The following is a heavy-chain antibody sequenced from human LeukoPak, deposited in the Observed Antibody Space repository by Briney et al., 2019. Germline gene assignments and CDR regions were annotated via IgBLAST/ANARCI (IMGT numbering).Heavy chain of an antibody. J-gene: IGHJ4*02. CDR2: ISNNGGYT. D-gene: IGHD2-2*01. CDR1: GFTFSSSA. Sequence: PGGSLRLSCAASGFTFSSSAMSWVRQAPGKGLEWVSAISNNGGYTYYADSVQGRFTISRDNSKSTLCLQMNSLRAEDTAVYYCAKDLNYAFDYWGQGTLVTVSS. V-gene: IGHV3-23*01. CDR3: AKDLNYAFDY.